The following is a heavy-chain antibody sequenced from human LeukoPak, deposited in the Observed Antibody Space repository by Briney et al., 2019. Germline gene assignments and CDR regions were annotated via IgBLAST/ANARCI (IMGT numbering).Heavy chain of an antibody. D-gene: IGHD3-22*01. CDR1: GFTFSDYY. J-gene: IGHJ4*02. CDR2: ISSSGSTI. V-gene: IGHV3-11*01. CDR3: ARAITYYYDSSGYY. Sequence: PEGSLRLSCAASGFTFSDYYMSWIRQAPGKGLEWVSYISSSGSTIYYADSVKGRFTISRDNAKNSLYLQMNSLRAEDTAVYYCARAITYYYDSSGYYWGQGTLVTVSS.